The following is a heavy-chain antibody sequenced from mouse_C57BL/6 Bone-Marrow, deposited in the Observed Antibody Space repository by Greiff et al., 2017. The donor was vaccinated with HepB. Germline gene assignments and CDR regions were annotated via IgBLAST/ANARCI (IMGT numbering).Heavy chain of an antibody. CDR1: GYSITSGYY. D-gene: IGHD1-1*01. Sequence: VQLQQSGPGLVKPSQSLSLTCSVTGYSITSGYYWNWIRQFPGNKLEWMGYISYDGSNNYNPSLKNRISITRDTSKNQFFLKLNSVTTEDTATYYCARDSYYYYGSSYYYAMDYWGQGTSVTVSS. CDR2: ISYDGSN. J-gene: IGHJ4*01. V-gene: IGHV3-6*01. CDR3: ARDSYYYYGSSYYYAMDY.